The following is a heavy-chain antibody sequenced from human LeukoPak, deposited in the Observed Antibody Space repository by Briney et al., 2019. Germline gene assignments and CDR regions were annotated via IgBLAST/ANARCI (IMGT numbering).Heavy chain of an antibody. CDR1: GFTFSSYA. V-gene: IGHV3-23*01. Sequence: EGSLRLSCAASGFTFSSYAMSWVRQAPGKGLEWVSAICGSGGSTYYADSVKGRFTISRDNSKNTLYLQMNSLRAEDTAVYYCAKVCGGNQPIYYFDYWGQGTLVTVSS. D-gene: IGHD4-23*01. CDR2: ICGSGGST. CDR3: AKVCGGNQPIYYFDY. J-gene: IGHJ4*02.